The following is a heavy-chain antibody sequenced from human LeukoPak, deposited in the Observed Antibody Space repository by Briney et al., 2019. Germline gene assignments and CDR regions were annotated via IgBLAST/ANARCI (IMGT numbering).Heavy chain of an antibody. D-gene: IGHD2-15*01. V-gene: IGHV1-18*01. CDR3: ARAKLGYCSGGSCYYYYYGMDV. CDR1: GGTFSSYG. J-gene: IGHJ6*02. CDR2: ISAYSGNT. Sequence: ASVKVSCKASGGTFSSYGISWVRQAPGQGLEWMGWISAYSGNTNYAQKLQGRVTMSTDTSTSTAYMELRSLRSDDTAVYYCARAKLGYCSGGSCYYYYYGMDVWGQGTTVTVSS.